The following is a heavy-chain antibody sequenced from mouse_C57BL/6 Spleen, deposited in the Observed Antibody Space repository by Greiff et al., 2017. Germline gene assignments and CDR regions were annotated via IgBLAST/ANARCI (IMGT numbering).Heavy chain of an antibody. Sequence: QVQLQQSGPELVKPGASVKISCKASGYAFSSSWMNWVKQRPGKGLEWIGRIYPGDGDTNYNGKFKGKATLTADKSSSTAYMQLSSLTSEDSAVYCCARRDYYGSSYVDCDYWGQGTTLTVSS. CDR3: ARRDYYGSSYVDCDY. V-gene: IGHV1-82*01. CDR2: IYPGDGDT. CDR1: GYAFSSSW. D-gene: IGHD1-1*01. J-gene: IGHJ2*01.